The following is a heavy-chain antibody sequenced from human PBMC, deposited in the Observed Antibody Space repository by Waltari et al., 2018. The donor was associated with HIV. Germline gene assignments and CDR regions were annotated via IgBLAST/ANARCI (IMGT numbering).Heavy chain of an antibody. CDR2: ISRDGSTT. V-gene: IGHV3-43*01. D-gene: IGHD3-3*01. J-gene: IGHJ4*02. CDR1: GFCLDDYN. Sequence: EVQLVESGGVVVQLRGSLRHSCAASGFCLDDYNMDGVRQVPGRGLEWVSVISRDGSTTYYADSVKGRFTISRDISKNSLYLQMNSLRTEDTALYYCAKSLRRPDFWSGYVYWGQGTLVTVSS. CDR3: AKSLRRPDFWSGYVY.